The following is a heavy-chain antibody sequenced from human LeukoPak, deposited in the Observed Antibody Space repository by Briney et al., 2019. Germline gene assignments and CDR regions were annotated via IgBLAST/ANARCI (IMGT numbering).Heavy chain of an antibody. D-gene: IGHD1-26*01. J-gene: IGHJ4*02. CDR1: GFTFSSYA. CDR2: ISSNGGST. V-gene: IGHV3-64D*06. CDR3: VKARGSYYPYYFDY. Sequence: GGSLRLSCSASGFTFSSYAMHWVRQAPGKGLEYVSAISSNGGSTYYADSVKGRFTISRDNSKNTLYLQMSSLRAEDTAVYYCVKARGSYYPYYFDYWGQGTQVNVSS.